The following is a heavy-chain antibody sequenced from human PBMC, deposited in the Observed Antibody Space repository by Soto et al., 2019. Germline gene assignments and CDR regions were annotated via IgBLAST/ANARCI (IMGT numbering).Heavy chain of an antibody. D-gene: IGHD3-9*01. V-gene: IGHV1-46*01. CDR1: GYTFTIYG. J-gene: IGHJ4*02. CDR3: ARDFVLTGYNTFDY. CDR2: INPSDGST. Sequence: ASVKVSCKASGYTFTIYGINWVRQAPGQGLEWMGIINPSDGSTNYAQNFQGRVTMTRDTSTSTVYMDLSSLRSEDTALYYCARDFVLTGYNTFDYWGQGTLVTVSS.